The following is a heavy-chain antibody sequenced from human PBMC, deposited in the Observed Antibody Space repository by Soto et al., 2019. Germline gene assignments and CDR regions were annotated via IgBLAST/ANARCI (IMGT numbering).Heavy chain of an antibody. D-gene: IGHD3-10*01. CDR1: VYTFTSYY. Sequence: ASVKVSCKASVYTFTSYYMHWVRQAPGQGLEWMGIINPSGGSTSYAQKFQGRVTMTRDTSTSTVYMELSSLRSEDTAVYYCATHEHRFRGDNDYWGQGTLVTVSS. J-gene: IGHJ4*02. V-gene: IGHV1-46*03. CDR3: ATHEHRFRGDNDY. CDR2: INPSGGST.